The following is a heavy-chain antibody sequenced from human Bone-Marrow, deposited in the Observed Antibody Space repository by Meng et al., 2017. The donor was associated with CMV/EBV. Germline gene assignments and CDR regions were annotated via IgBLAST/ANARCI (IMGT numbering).Heavy chain of an antibody. CDR1: GFTFSSYA. D-gene: IGHD2-2*01. CDR2: ISYDGSNK. J-gene: IGHJ2*01. Sequence: GGSLRLSCAASGFTFSSYAMHWVRQAPGKGLEWVAVISYDGSNKYYADSVKGRFTISRDNSKNTLYLQMNSLRAEDTAVYYCARDPAATGYWYFDLWGRGTLVTVSS. CDR3: ARDPAATGYWYFDL. V-gene: IGHV3-30*04.